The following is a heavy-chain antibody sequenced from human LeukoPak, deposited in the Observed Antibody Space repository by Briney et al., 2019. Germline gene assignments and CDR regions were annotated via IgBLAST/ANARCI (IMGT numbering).Heavy chain of an antibody. CDR3: AREDPGDFPFDY. CDR1: GYTFTSYG. V-gene: IGHV1-18*01. J-gene: IGHJ4*02. Sequence: ASVKVSCKASGYTFTSYGISWVRQAPAQGLEWMGWISAYNGNTNYAQKLQGRVTMTTDTSTSTAYMELRSLRSDDTAVYYCAREDPGDFPFDYWGQGTLVTVSS. CDR2: ISAYNGNT. D-gene: IGHD3-16*01.